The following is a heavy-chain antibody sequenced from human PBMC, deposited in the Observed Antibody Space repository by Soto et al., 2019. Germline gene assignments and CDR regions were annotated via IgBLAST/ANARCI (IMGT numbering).Heavy chain of an antibody. D-gene: IGHD1-20*01. Sequence: QVQLVQSGAEVKKPGSSVKVSCKASGGTFSSYAISWVRQAPGQGLEWMGGIIPIFGTANYAQKFQGRVTITADESTSTAYMELSSLRSEDTAVYYCASFEVAYNWNDRASDYWGQGTLVTVSS. V-gene: IGHV1-69*01. CDR3: ASFEVAYNWNDRASDY. CDR1: GGTFSSYA. CDR2: IIPIFGTA. J-gene: IGHJ4*02.